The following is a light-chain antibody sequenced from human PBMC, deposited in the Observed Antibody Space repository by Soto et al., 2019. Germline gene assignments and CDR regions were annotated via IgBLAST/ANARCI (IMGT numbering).Light chain of an antibody. V-gene: IGKV3-20*01. CDR2: GAY. J-gene: IGKJ1*01. Sequence: DIVFTHSPGTLALSPGEGATLYCRASQSVSINYGAWSQQKPGQATRPLTQGAYSRATGIPDRFSGSGYATDFTLTISRLETEDFAVYYCQQYGSSPRTFGQGTKVDI. CDR1: QSVSINY. CDR3: QQYGSSPRT.